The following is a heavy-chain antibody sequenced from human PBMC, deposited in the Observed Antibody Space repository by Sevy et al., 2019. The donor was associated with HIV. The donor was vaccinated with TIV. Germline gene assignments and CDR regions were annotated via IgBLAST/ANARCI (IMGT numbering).Heavy chain of an antibody. D-gene: IGHD6-6*01. J-gene: IGHJ6*02. CDR3: AGISSSPRAYYYYFGMDV. Sequence: GESLKISCKGSEYNFTNYWIGWVRQMPGKGLEWMGIIYPGDSGTRYSPSFQDQVTISADKSIGTAYLQWSSLKASDTAMYYCAGISSSPRAYYYYFGMDVWGQGTTVTVSS. V-gene: IGHV5-51*01. CDR2: IYPGDSGT. CDR1: EYNFTNYW.